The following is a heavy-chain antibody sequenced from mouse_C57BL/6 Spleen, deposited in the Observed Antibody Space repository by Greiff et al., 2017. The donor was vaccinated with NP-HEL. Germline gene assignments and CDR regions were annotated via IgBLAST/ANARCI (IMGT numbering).Heavy chain of an antibody. Sequence: EVKLVESGEGLVTPGGSLKLSCAASGFTFSSYAMSWVRQTPEKRLEWVAYISSGGDYIYYADTVKGRFTISRDNARNTLYLQMSSLKSEDTAMYYCTGTTVVAEGYFDVWGTGTTVTVSS. D-gene: IGHD1-1*01. CDR3: TGTTVVAEGYFDV. CDR2: ISSGGDYI. CDR1: GFTFSSYA. V-gene: IGHV5-9-1*02. J-gene: IGHJ1*03.